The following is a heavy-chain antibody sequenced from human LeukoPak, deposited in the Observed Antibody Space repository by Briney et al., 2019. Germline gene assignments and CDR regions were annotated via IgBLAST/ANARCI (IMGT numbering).Heavy chain of an antibody. J-gene: IGHJ4*02. CDR2: ISGSGGST. V-gene: IGHV3-23*01. Sequence: PGGSLRLSCAASGFTFGSYAMSWVRQAPGKGLEWVSAISGSGGSTYYADSVKGRFTISRDNSKNTLYLQMNSLRAEDTAVYYCANSISYSSGWFGFFDYWGQGTLVTVSS. CDR1: GFTFGSYA. CDR3: ANSISYSSGWFGFFDY. D-gene: IGHD6-19*01.